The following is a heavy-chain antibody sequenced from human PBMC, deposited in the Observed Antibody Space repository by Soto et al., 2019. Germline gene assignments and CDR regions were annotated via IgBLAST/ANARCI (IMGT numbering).Heavy chain of an antibody. V-gene: IGHV3-23*01. D-gene: IGHD3-9*01. CDR1: GFTFSIYA. CDR3: ASHGASYYDILTGSPSGGYFDY. J-gene: IGHJ4*02. CDR2: ISGSGGST. Sequence: GGSLRLSCAASGFTFSIYAMSWFRQAPGKGLEWVSAISGSGGSTYYADSVKGRFTISRDNSKNTLYLQMNSLRAEDTAVYYCASHGASYYDILTGSPSGGYFDYWGQGTLVTVSS.